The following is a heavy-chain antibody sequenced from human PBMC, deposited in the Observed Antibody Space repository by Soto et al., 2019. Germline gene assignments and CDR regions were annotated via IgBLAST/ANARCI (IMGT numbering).Heavy chain of an antibody. CDR2: IIPILGIA. CDR3: ARSDCSSTSCSRVGDY. Sequence: GASVKVSCKASGGTFSSYTISWVRQAPGQGLEWMGRIIPILGIANYAQKFQGRVTITADKSTSTAYMELSSLRSEDTAVYYCARSDCSSTSCSRVGDYWGQGTLVTVSS. V-gene: IGHV1-69*02. D-gene: IGHD2-2*01. J-gene: IGHJ4*02. CDR1: GGTFSSYT.